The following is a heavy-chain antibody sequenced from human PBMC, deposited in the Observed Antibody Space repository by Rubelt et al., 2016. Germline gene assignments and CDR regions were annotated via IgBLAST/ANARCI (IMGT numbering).Heavy chain of an antibody. CDR3: ARGKEGLGVTMMDY. J-gene: IGHJ4*02. D-gene: IGHD3-22*01. Sequence: QVQLQQWGAGLLKPSETLSLTCAVYGGSFSGYYWSWIRQPPGKGLEWIGEINHSGSTNYNPSLKSRVTISVDTSKNQFSRKLSSVTAADTAVYYWARGKEGLGVTMMDYWGQGTLVTVSS. V-gene: IGHV4-34*01. CDR2: INHSGST. CDR1: GGSFSGYY.